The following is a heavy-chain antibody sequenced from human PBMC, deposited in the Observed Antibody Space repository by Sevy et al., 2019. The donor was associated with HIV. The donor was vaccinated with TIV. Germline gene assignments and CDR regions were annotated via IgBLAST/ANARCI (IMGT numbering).Heavy chain of an antibody. V-gene: IGHV3-23*01. J-gene: IGHJ4*02. Sequence: GGSLRLSCAASGLTFSIYGMSWVRQAPGKELEWVSSISDSGGKTWYADSVKGRFTISRDNSKNTLYLQMDNLRADDTALYYCAKVRLGSNPGHYWGQGTLVTVSS. CDR3: AKVRLGSNPGHY. CDR2: ISDSGGKT. CDR1: GLTFSIYG. D-gene: IGHD1-1*01.